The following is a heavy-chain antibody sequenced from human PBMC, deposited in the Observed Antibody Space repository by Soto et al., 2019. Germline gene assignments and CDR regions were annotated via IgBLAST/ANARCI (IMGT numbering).Heavy chain of an antibody. V-gene: IGHV1-69*01. D-gene: IGHD4-4*01. CDR2: IIPIFGTA. CDR1: GGTFSSYA. CDR3: ARDALSTVTNYYYYYGMDV. J-gene: IGHJ6*02. Sequence: QVQLVQSGAEVKKPGSSVKVSCKASGGTFSSYAISWVRQAPGQGLEWMGGIIPIFGTANYAQKFQGRVTITADESTSTAYMELSSLRSEDTALYYCARDALSTVTNYYYYYGMDVWGQGTTVTVSS.